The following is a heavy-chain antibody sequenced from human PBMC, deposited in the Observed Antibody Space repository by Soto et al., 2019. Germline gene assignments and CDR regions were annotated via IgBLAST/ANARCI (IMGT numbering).Heavy chain of an antibody. Sequence: EIQLLHSGGGLVQPGGSLRLSCVGSGFTFSDSVMAWVRQAPGKGLEWLSVMSGDGRTRYALSVTGRFTISRDNSKNTLYLQMRSLRAEDAAAYYCVKWHTSNFYSLPFTGFDFWGQGTQVTVSS. J-gene: IGHJ4*02. CDR3: VKWHTSNFYSLPFTGFDF. CDR2: MSGDGRT. CDR1: GFTFSDSV. D-gene: IGHD3-9*01. V-gene: IGHV3-23*01.